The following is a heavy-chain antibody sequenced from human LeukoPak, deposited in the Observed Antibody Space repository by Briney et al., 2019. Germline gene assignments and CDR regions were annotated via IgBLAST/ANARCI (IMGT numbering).Heavy chain of an antibody. CDR2: IIPIFGTA. Sequence: GASVKVSCKASGGTFSSYAISWVRQAPGQGLEWMGGIIPIFGTANYAQKFQSRVTITTDESTSTAYMELSSLRSEDTAVYYCAREWATYYDILTGYYKGGWFDPWGQGTLVTVSS. CDR3: AREWATYYDILTGYYKGGWFDP. D-gene: IGHD3-9*01. J-gene: IGHJ5*02. CDR1: GGTFSSYA. V-gene: IGHV1-69*05.